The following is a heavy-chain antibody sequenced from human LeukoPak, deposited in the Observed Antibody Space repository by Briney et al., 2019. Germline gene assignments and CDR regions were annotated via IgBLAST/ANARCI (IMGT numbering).Heavy chain of an antibody. J-gene: IGHJ5*02. D-gene: IGHD2-15*01. CDR1: GGTFSSYS. Sequence: SVKVSCKDSGGTFSSYSINWVRQAPRQGLEWMGGIIPLFNAPNYAQKFQGRVSITADKSTNTTYMELSSLTSEDTAVYYCTRAGIPGYCSAATCSNWFDPWGQGTLVTVSS. V-gene: IGHV1-69*06. CDR2: IIPLFNAP. CDR3: TRAGIPGYCSAATCSNWFDP.